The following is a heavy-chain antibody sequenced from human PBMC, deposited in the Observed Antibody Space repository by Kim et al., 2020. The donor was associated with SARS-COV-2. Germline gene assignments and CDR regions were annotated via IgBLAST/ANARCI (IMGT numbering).Heavy chain of an antibody. Sequence: ASVKVSCKASGYTFTSYDINWVRQATGQGLEWMGWMNPNSGNTGYARKFQGRVTMTRNTSISTAYMELSSLRSEDTAVYYCARSRPNYDFWSGYSYYFDYWGQGTLVTVSS. CDR3: ARSRPNYDFWSGYSYYFDY. V-gene: IGHV1-8*01. J-gene: IGHJ4*02. CDR1: GYTFTSYD. D-gene: IGHD3-3*01. CDR2: MNPNSGNT.